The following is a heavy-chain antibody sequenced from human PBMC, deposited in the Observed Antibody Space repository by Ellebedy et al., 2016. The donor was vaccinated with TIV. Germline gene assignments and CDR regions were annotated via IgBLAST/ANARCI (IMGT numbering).Heavy chain of an antibody. J-gene: IGHJ4*02. D-gene: IGHD3-16*01. CDR1: SYSISSGYH. V-gene: IGHV4-38-2*02. CDR3: ASSPHEVATFFYFDF. Sequence: SETLSLTCTVSSYSISSGYHWGWIRQSPGKGLEWIGSIHHSGSTYSNPSLKGRITISVDTSKNQFSLKLSSVTAADTALYYCASSPHEVATFFYFDFWGQGTLVTVSS. CDR2: IHHSGST.